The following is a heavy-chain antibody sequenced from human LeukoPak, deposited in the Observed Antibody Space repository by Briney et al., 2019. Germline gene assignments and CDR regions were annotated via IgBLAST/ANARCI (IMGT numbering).Heavy chain of an antibody. CDR2: IYHSGTT. Sequence: SETLSLTCTVSNYSITSGYSWGWIRQPPGKRLEWIGSIYHSGTTYYNPSLKSRVTISGGTSKNQFSLNLSSVTAADTAVYYWARVSRGYDILYWGQGTLVTVSS. D-gene: IGHD3-9*01. CDR1: NYSITSGYS. J-gene: IGHJ4*02. V-gene: IGHV4-38-2*02. CDR3: ARVSRGYDILY.